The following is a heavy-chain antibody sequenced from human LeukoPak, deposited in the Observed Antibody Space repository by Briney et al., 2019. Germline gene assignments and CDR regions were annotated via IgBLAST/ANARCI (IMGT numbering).Heavy chain of an antibody. J-gene: IGHJ4*02. Sequence: SETLSLTCAVYGGSFSGYYWSWIRQPPGKGLEWIGEINHRGITNYNPSLTSRVTISVDTSKNQFSLKLSSVTAADTAVYYCARKPYYGSGSFDYWGQGTLVTVSS. V-gene: IGHV4-34*01. D-gene: IGHD3-10*01. CDR1: GGSFSGYY. CDR2: INHRGIT. CDR3: ARKPYYGSGSFDY.